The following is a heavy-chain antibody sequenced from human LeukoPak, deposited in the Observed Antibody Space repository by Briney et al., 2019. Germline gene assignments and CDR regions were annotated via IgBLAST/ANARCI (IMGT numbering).Heavy chain of an antibody. CDR1: GFTFSSYA. CDR2: ISGSGGST. D-gene: IGHD2-2*01. J-gene: IGHJ4*02. V-gene: IGHV3-23*01. Sequence: GGSLRLSCAASGFTFSSYAMSWVRQAPGKGLEWVSAISGSGGSTYYADSVKGRFTISRDNSKNTLYLQMNSLRAEDTAVYYCAKPAPLIVVVPAAVVDYWGQGTLVTVSS. CDR3: AKPAPLIVVVPAAVVDY.